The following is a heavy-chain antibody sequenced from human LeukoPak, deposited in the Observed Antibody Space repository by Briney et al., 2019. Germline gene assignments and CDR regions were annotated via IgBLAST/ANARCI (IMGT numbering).Heavy chain of an antibody. CDR2: TSSSGAST. CDR3: AKLANAASDFDY. CDR1: GFSFSRYA. D-gene: IGHD2-21*01. J-gene: IGHJ4*02. Sequence: GGSLRLSCAASGFSFSRYAMSWVRQAPGRGLEWVSTTSSSGASTYYADSVKGRFTVSRDNSKNTLYLQMNSQRAEDTAVYYCAKLANAASDFDYWGQGTLVTVSS. V-gene: IGHV3-23*01.